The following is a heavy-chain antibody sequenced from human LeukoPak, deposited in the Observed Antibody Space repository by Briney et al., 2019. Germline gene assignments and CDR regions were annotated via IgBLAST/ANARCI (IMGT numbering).Heavy chain of an antibody. CDR3: ARAKVDFWSGYPLLYYYYYMDV. CDR2: IYYSGST. V-gene: IGHV4-59*01. Sequence: SETLSLTCAVYGGSFSGYCWSWIRQHPGKGLEWIGYIYYSGSTNYNPSLKSRVTISVDTSKNQFSLKLSSVTAADTAVYYCARAKVDFWSGYPLLYYYYYMDVWGKGTTVTVSS. CDR1: GGSFSGYC. D-gene: IGHD3-3*01. J-gene: IGHJ6*03.